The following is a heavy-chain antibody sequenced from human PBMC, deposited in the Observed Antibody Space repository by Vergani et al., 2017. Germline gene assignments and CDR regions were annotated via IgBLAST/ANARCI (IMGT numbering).Heavy chain of an antibody. CDR3: ARQRIAAAGTSFDD. CDR1: GGSISSYY. J-gene: IGHJ4*02. D-gene: IGHD6-13*01. CDR2: IYYSGSN. V-gene: IGHV4-59*08. Sequence: QVQLQESGPGLVKPSETLSLTCTVSGGSISSYYWSWIRQPPGKGLEWVGYIYYSGSNNYNPSLKSRVTISVDTSKKQFSLKLSSVTAADTAVYYCARQRIAAAGTSFDDWGQATLVTVSS.